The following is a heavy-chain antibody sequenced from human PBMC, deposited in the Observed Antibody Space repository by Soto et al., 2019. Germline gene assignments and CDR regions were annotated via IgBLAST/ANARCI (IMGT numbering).Heavy chain of an antibody. Sequence: PGGSLRLSCAASGFTDISNYMSGVRQAPGKGLEWVSVIYSGGSTYYADSVKGRFIISRDNSMNTLYLQMNSLRGDDTAVYYCARDPGSYSLDYWGQGALVTVSS. J-gene: IGHJ4*02. CDR1: GFTDISNY. CDR3: ARDPGSYSLDY. V-gene: IGHV3-53*01. CDR2: IYSGGST. D-gene: IGHD1-26*01.